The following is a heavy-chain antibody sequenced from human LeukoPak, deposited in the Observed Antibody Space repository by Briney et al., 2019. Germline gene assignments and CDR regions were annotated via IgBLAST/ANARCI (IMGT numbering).Heavy chain of an antibody. CDR3: ASGVGAMNGYGLDV. D-gene: IGHD1-26*01. Sequence: PGGSLRLSCAASGFTFSSYGMHWVRQVAGKGLEWVAGIGPGGDTHYPGSVKGRFTISRENAKKSLYLQMNSLGAGDTAVYYCASGVGAMNGYGLDVWGQGTTVTVSS. V-gene: IGHV3-13*04. CDR1: GFTFSSYG. CDR2: IGPGGDT. J-gene: IGHJ6*02.